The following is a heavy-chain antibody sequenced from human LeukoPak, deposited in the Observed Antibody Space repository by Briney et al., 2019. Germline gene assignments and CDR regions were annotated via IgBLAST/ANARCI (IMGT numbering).Heavy chain of an antibody. D-gene: IGHD1-26*01. CDR3: AVLEIYSGSPQYYFDY. Sequence: ASVKLSFKVSGYTLTELSIHWVRQPPGKGLEWRGGFDPEDGETIYAQKFQGRVTMTEDTSTDTAYMELSTLRSEDTGVYYCAVLEIYSGSPQYYFDYWGQGTLVTVSS. V-gene: IGHV1-24*01. CDR1: GYTLTELS. CDR2: FDPEDGET. J-gene: IGHJ4*02.